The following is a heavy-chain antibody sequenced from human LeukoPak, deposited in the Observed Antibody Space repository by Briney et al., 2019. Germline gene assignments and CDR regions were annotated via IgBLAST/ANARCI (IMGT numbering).Heavy chain of an antibody. CDR3: AREVGATDDY. J-gene: IGHJ4*02. V-gene: IGHV4-34*01. CDR1: GGSFSGYY. CDR2: INHSGST. D-gene: IGHD1-26*01. Sequence: PSETLSLTCAVYGGSFSGYYWSWIRQPPGKGLEWIGEINHSGSTNYNPSLKSRVTISVDTSKNQFSLKLSSVTAADTAVHYCAREVGATDDYWGQGTLVTVSS.